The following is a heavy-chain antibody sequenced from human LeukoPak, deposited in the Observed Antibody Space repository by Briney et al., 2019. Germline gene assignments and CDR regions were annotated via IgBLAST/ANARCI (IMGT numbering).Heavy chain of an antibody. V-gene: IGHV3-7*01. D-gene: IGHD3-10*01. J-gene: IGHJ4*02. CDR3: AKVAKYYYGSETYYFFEQ. CDR1: GFTFSSYA. Sequence: PGGSLRLSCAASGFTFSSYAMHWVRQAPGKGLEWVANIKQDGTEKYYVDSVKGRFTISRDNARNSLELQMNSLRVEDTAVCYCAKVAKYYYGSETYYFFEQWGQGTPVTASS. CDR2: IKQDGTEK.